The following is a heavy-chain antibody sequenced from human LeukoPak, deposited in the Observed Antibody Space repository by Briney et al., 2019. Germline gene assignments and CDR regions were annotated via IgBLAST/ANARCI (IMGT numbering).Heavy chain of an antibody. CDR1: GFTFSSYA. D-gene: IGHD4-17*01. CDR3: ARGGTTVTSGLGY. Sequence: GGSLRLSCAASGFTFSSYAMHWVRQAPGEGLEYVSAISSDGGSTLYADSVKGRFIISRDNSKNTLYLQMGSLRAEDMAVYYCARGGTTVTSGLGYWGQGTLVTVSS. J-gene: IGHJ4*02. V-gene: IGHV3-64*02. CDR2: ISSDGGST.